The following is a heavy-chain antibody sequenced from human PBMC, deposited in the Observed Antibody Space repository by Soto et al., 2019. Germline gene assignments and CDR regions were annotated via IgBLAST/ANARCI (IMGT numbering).Heavy chain of an antibody. J-gene: IGHJ4*02. CDR3: ASAVEMATTHLRDY. Sequence: GGSLRLSCAASGFTFSSYAMSWVRQAPGKGLEWVSAISGSGGSTYYADSVKGRFTISRDNSKNTLYLQMNSLRAEDTAVYYCASAVEMATTHLRDYWGQGTLVTVSS. V-gene: IGHV3-23*01. CDR2: ISGSGGST. CDR1: GFTFSSYA. D-gene: IGHD5-12*01.